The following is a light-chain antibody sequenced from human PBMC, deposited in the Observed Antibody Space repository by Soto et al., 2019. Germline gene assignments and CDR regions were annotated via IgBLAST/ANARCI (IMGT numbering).Light chain of an antibody. CDR3: QHYGSSLT. CDR2: GTF. CDR1: ESFSSGN. J-gene: IGKJ4*01. Sequence: EIVLTQSACTLSLSPGERATVSCWASESFSSGNLAWFQQRLGQAPRLLIYGTFIRATGIPERFSGSGSGTDFPLTISRLDPEEFALYFCQHYGSSLTFGGGTRVEI. V-gene: IGKV3-20*01.